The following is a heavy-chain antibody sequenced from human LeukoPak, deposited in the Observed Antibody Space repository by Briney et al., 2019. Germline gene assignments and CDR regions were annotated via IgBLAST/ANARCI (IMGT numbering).Heavy chain of an antibody. J-gene: IGHJ4*02. CDR2: IIPIFGTA. V-gene: IGHV1-69*05. Sequence: ASVKVSCKAFGGSFSSEAISWVRQAPGQGLGWMGGIIPIFGTANYAQKLQGRVTITTDESTSKAYMEVRSLRSEDTAVYYCGRKAGDCGGGSCYSIDYWGQGTLVTVSS. CDR3: GRKAGDCGGGSCYSIDY. CDR1: GGSFSSEA. D-gene: IGHD2-15*01.